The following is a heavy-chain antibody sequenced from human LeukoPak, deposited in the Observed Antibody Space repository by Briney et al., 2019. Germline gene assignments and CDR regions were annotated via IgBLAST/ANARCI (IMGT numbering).Heavy chain of an antibody. CDR2: IYYSGST. V-gene: IGHV4-39*07. CDR3: ARVRSGSYLDY. Sequence: RASETLSLTCTVSGGSISSSSCYWGWIRQPPGKGLEWIGSIYYSGSTYYNPSLKSRVTISVDTSKNQFSLKLSSVTAADTAVYYCARVRSGSYLDYWGQGTLVTVSS. CDR1: GGSISSSSCY. D-gene: IGHD1-26*01. J-gene: IGHJ4*02.